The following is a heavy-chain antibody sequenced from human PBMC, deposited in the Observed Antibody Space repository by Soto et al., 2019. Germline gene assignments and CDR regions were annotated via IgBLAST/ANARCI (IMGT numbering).Heavy chain of an antibody. J-gene: IGHJ3*02. Sequence: QVQLVESGGGVVQPGRSLRLSCAASGFTFSSYGMHWVRQAPGKGLEWVAVISYDGSNKYYADSVKGRFTISRDNSKNTLYLQMNSLRAEDTAVYYCAKDMNAYDAFDIWGQGTMVTVSS. CDR2: ISYDGSNK. CDR1: GFTFSSYG. V-gene: IGHV3-30*18. D-gene: IGHD3-16*01. CDR3: AKDMNAYDAFDI.